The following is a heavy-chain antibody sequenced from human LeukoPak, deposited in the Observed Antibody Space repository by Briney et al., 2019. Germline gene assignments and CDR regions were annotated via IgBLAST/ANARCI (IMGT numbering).Heavy chain of an antibody. CDR2: IYSGGST. Sequence: GGSLRLSCAASGFTVSSYYMSWVRQAPGKGLEWVSVIYSGGSTYYADSVKGRFTISRDNSKNTLYLQMNSLRAEDTAVYYCARDRDGAKGFDYWGQGTLVTVSS. V-gene: IGHV3-66*02. CDR1: GFTVSSYY. CDR3: ARDRDGAKGFDY. J-gene: IGHJ4*02. D-gene: IGHD4-17*01.